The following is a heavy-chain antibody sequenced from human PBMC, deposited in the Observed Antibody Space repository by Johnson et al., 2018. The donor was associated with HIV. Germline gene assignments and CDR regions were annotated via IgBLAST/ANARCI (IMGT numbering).Heavy chain of an antibody. J-gene: IGHJ3*02. CDR2: IYSGGST. Sequence: VQLMESGGGLIQPGGSLRLSCAASGFTVSSNYMSWVRQAPGKGLEWVSVIYSGGSTYYADSVKGRFTISRDNSKNTLYLQMNSLRAEDTAVYYCAKARGYDPYDAFDIWGQGTMVTVSS. CDR3: AKARGYDPYDAFDI. CDR1: GFTVSSNY. D-gene: IGHD5-12*01. V-gene: IGHV3-66*03.